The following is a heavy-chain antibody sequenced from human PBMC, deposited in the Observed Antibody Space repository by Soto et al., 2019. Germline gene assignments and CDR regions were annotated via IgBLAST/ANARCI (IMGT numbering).Heavy chain of an antibody. D-gene: IGHD3-16*01. J-gene: IGHJ4*02. Sequence: GVLRLSCAASGFTFSSYAMTWVRQAPGKGLEWVSTIRGSGSNTYYADSVKGRFTISRDNSKNTLYLQMNSLRAEDTAIYYCAKAYSTLIHFDYWGQGTLVTVSS. V-gene: IGHV3-23*01. CDR3: AKAYSTLIHFDY. CDR1: GFTFSSYA. CDR2: IRGSGSNT.